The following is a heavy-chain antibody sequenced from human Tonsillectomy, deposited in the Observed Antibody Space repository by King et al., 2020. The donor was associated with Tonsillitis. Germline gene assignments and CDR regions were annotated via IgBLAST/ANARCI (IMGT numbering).Heavy chain of an antibody. CDR2: INPSGGST. CDR3: ARTYYYDRSGYYFGY. CDR1: GYTFTSYY. V-gene: IGHV1-46*01. Sequence: QLVQSGAEVKKPGASVKVFCKASGYTFTSYYVHWVRQAPGQGLEWMGLINPSGGSTSDAQKFQGRVIMTRDTSTSTVYMELSSLRSEDTAVYYCARTYYYDRSGYYFGYWGQGTLVTVSS. J-gene: IGHJ4*02. D-gene: IGHD3-22*01.